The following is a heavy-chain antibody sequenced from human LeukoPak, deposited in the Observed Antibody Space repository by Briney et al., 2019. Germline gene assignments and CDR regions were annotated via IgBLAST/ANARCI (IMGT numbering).Heavy chain of an antibody. Sequence: GGSLRLSCATSGFPFRRHSMNWVRQAPGKGLEWVSCIDSRGNYTLYAAPVRRRFTISRDNTNNSLFLEMNSLRAEDTAMYYWAPYAGCDSWGQGTLVTGSS. CDR1: GFPFRRHS. J-gene: IGHJ4*02. CDR3: APYAGCDS. D-gene: IGHD3-16*01. CDR2: IDSRGNYT. V-gene: IGHV3-21*01.